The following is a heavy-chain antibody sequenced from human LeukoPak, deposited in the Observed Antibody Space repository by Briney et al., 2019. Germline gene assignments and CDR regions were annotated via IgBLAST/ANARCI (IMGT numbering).Heavy chain of an antibody. J-gene: IGHJ4*02. V-gene: IGHV3-11*01. CDR3: ARDSTTTGSYFDY. D-gene: IGHD1-1*01. CDR2: ISSSGSTI. CDR1: GGSISSSSYY. Sequence: LSLTCTVSGGSISSSSYYWGWLRQAPGKGLEWVSYISSSGSTIHYADSVKGRFTISRDNAKNSLYLQMSSLRAEDTAVYYCARDSTTTGSYFDYWGQGTLVTVSS.